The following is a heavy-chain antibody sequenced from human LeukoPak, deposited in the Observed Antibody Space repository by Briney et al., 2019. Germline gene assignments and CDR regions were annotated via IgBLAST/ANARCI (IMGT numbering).Heavy chain of an antibody. CDR3: ARDLRYYDSSGSPFQH. CDR2: ISGSGRTT. Sequence: GSLRLSCAASGFTFSSYAMSWVRQAPGKGLEWVSAISGSGRTTYYEDSVKGRFTISRDNSKNTLYLQMNSLRAEDTAVYYCARDLRYYDSSGSPFQHWGQGTLVTVSS. CDR1: GFTFSSYA. V-gene: IGHV3-23*01. J-gene: IGHJ1*01. D-gene: IGHD3-22*01.